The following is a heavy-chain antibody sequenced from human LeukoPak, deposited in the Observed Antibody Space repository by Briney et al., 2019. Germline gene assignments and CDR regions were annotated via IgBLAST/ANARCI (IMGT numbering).Heavy chain of an antibody. J-gene: IGHJ3*01. D-gene: IGHD1-26*01. CDR3: ARDLGSSFSFDV. CDR2: VHSSGHS. Sequence: PSETLSLTCTVSGDAISTYYWTWIRQPPGEGLEWIGYVHSSGHSKYNPSLESRVTMSLETSKRQFTLNLKSVTAADTAVYYCARDLGSSFSFDVWGRGTEVTVSS. CDR1: GDAISTYY. V-gene: IGHV4-59*01.